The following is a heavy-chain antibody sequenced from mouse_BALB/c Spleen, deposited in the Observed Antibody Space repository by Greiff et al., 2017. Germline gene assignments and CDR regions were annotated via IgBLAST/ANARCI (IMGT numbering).Heavy chain of an antibody. CDR1: GYTFTSYW. CDR2: IYPSDSYT. CDR3: TRYHDYDDYAMDY. J-gene: IGHJ4*01. V-gene: IGHV1-69*02. Sequence: VQLQQPGAELVRPGASVKLSCKASGYTFTSYWINWVKQRPGQGLEWIGNIYPSDSYTNYNQKFKDKATLTVDKSSSTAYMQLSSPTSEDSAVYYCTRYHDYDDYAMDYWGQGTSVTVSS. D-gene: IGHD2-4*01.